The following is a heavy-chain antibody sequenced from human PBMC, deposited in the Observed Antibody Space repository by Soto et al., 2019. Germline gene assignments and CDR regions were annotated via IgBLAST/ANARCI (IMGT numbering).Heavy chain of an antibody. CDR3: ASSYGSGYRAFDS. CDR2: VNPILSMS. V-gene: IGHV1-69*02. CDR1: GVTFNFYS. D-gene: IGHD3-10*01. Sequence: QVQLVQSGAEVKRPGSSVKVSCKASGVTFNFYSINWVRQAPGVGLEWVGRVNPILSMSNYAQRFQGRVTMTADKSTSTAYMELWGMRSEDTAIYYCASSYGSGYRAFDSWGQGALVTVPS. J-gene: IGHJ4*02.